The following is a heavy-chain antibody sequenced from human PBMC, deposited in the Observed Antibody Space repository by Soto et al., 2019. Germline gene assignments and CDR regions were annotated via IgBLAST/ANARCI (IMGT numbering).Heavy chain of an antibody. Sequence: SETLSLTCTVSDDSITSGAYYWGLIRQPTGKGLEWIGSIQYRGSTNYNPSLKSRVTISLDTSKNQFSLKLSSVTAADTAVYYCAGVGATMIPDVYYYYGMDVWGQGTTVTVPS. CDR3: AGVGATMIPDVYYYYGMDV. J-gene: IGHJ6*02. D-gene: IGHD1-26*01. V-gene: IGHV4-61*08. CDR2: IQYRGST. CDR1: DDSITSGAYY.